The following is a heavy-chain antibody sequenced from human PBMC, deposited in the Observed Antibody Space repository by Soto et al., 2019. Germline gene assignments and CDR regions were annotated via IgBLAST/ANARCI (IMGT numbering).Heavy chain of an antibody. J-gene: IGHJ6*02. CDR3: AASCVACGGFNYYGMDV. CDR1: GGSIDSSSYY. Sequence: PSETLSLTCTVSGGSIDSSSYYWGWIRQPPGKGLEWIGSIYYSGSTYYNPSLKSRVTISVDTSKNQFSLKLSSVTAADTAVYYCAASCVACGGFNYYGMDVWGQGTTVTVSS. V-gene: IGHV4-39*07. D-gene: IGHD2-21*01. CDR2: IYYSGST.